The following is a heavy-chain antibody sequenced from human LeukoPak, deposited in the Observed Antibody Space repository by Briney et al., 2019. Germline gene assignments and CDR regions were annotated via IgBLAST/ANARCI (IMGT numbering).Heavy chain of an antibody. CDR1: GGSISSSSYY. CDR2: IYYSGST. D-gene: IGHD3-3*01. V-gene: IGHV4-39*07. Sequence: PSETLSLTCTVSGGSISSSSYYWGWIRQPPGKGLEWIGSIYYSGSTYYNPSLKSRVTISVDTSKNQFSLKLSSVTAADTAVYYCARTRFWSGYYTGREYYFDYWGQGTLVTVSS. J-gene: IGHJ4*02. CDR3: ARTRFWSGYYTGREYYFDY.